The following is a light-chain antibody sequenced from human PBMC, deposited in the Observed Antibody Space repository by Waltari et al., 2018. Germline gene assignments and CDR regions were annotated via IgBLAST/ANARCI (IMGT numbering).Light chain of an antibody. V-gene: IGLV3-21*04. Sequence: SYVVTQSPSVSVAPGETARIPCGGAHIGSKSVHWSQQRPGQAPVLVISYDSDRPSGIPERFSGSNSGNTATLTISWVEAEDEADYYCLVWHSTIDHQGVFGGGTKLTVL. CDR3: LVWHSTIDHQGV. J-gene: IGLJ2*01. CDR1: HIGSKS. CDR2: YDS.